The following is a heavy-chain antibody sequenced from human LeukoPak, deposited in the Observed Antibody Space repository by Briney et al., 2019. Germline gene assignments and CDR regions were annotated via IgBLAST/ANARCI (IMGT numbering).Heavy chain of an antibody. CDR1: GGSISSGGYY. CDR2: IHNRGTT. V-gene: IGHV4-31*03. D-gene: IGHD3-10*01. Sequence: SQTLSLTCTVSGGSISSGGYYWSGIPHHPGKGLEWIGEIHNRGTTNYNPSLKSRVTISEETSKNQFYLNLRSVTAAHTAVYYCARRYYYNLGSFPFDFWGQGTLVTVSS. CDR3: ARRYYYNLGSFPFDF. J-gene: IGHJ4*02.